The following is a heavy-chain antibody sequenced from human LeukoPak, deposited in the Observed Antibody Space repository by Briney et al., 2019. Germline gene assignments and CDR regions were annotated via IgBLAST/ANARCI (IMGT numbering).Heavy chain of an antibody. CDR2: INYSGST. D-gene: IGHD2-15*01. V-gene: IGHV4-59*01. J-gene: IGHJ3*02. CDR1: GGSISSYY. Sequence: SETLSLTCTVSGGSISSYYWSWIRQPPGKGLEWIGYINYSGSTNYNPSLKSRVTISVDASKNQFSLKLSSVTAADTAVYYCARVSDCSGGSCYSDAFDIWGQGTMVTVSS. CDR3: ARVSDCSGGSCYSDAFDI.